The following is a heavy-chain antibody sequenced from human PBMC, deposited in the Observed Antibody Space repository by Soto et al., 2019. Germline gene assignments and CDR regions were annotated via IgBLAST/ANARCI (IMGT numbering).Heavy chain of an antibody. CDR3: ARENDDSSGYYYDY. D-gene: IGHD3-22*01. CDR2: IGTAGDT. CDR1: GFTFSSYD. Sequence: EVQLVESGGGLVQPGGSLRLSCAASGFTFSSYDMHWVRQATGKGLEWVSAIGTAGDTYYPGSVKGRFTISRENAKNSLYLQMNSLRAEDTAVYYCARENDDSSGYYYDYWGQRTLVTVSS. V-gene: IGHV3-13*01. J-gene: IGHJ4*02.